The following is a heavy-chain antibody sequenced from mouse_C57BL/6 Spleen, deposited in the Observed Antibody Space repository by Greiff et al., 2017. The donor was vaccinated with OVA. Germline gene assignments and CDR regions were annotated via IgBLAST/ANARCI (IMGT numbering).Heavy chain of an antibody. CDR3: ARRDYGSSYDYAMDY. J-gene: IGHJ4*01. D-gene: IGHD1-1*01. CDR1: GYSFTDYN. CDR2: INPNYGTT. Sequence: EVQLKQSGPELVKPGASVKISCKASGYSFTDYNMNWVKQSNGKSLEWIGVINPNYGTTSYNQKFKGKATLTVDQSSSTAYMQLNSLTSEDSAVYYGARRDYGSSYDYAMDYWGQGTSVTVSS. V-gene: IGHV1-39*01.